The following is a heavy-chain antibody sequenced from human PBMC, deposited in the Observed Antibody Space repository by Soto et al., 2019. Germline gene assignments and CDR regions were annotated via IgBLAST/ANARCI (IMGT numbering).Heavy chain of an antibody. Sequence: ETLSLTCAVSGGSISSSNCLMLFRQPGGKVLEWIGEIYHSGSTNYNPSLKSRVTISVDKSKNQFSLKLSSVTAADTAVYYCARDRNSYSSSSGSLVWFDPWGQGTLVTVSS. J-gene: IGHJ5*02. CDR1: GGSISSSNC. CDR3: ARDRNSYSSSSGSLVWFDP. V-gene: IGHV4-4*02. D-gene: IGHD6-13*01. CDR2: IYHSGST.